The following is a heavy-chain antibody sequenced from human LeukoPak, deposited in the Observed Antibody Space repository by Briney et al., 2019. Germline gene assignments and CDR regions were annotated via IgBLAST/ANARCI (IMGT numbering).Heavy chain of an antibody. CDR3: AKGLTYYYDSSGYSPFDY. D-gene: IGHD3-22*01. Sequence: GGSLRLSCAASGFTFSSYAMSWVRQAPGKGLEWVSAISGSGGSTYYADSVKGRFTISRDNSKNTLYLQMNSLRAEDTAVYYCAKGLTYYYDSSGYSPFDYRGQGTLVTVSS. V-gene: IGHV3-23*01. J-gene: IGHJ4*02. CDR1: GFTFSSYA. CDR2: ISGSGGST.